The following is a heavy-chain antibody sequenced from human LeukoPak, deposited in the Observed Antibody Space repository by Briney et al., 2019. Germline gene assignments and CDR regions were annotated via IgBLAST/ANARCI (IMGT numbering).Heavy chain of an antibody. CDR2: INPNSGGT. V-gene: IGHV1-2*02. CDR1: GYTFTGYY. CDR3: ARVGAYTIFGVAEYWFDP. D-gene: IGHD3-3*01. Sequence: ASVKVSCKASGYTFTGYYIHWVRQAPGQGLECVGWINPNSGGTNYAQKFQGRVTMTRDTSISTAYMELSRLRSDDTAVYYCARVGAYTIFGVAEYWFDPWGQGTLVTVSS. J-gene: IGHJ5*02.